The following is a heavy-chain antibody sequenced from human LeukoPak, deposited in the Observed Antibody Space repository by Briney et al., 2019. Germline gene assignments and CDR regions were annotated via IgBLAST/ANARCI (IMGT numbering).Heavy chain of an antibody. Sequence: GSLRLSCAASGFTFNNYAISWVRRPPGKGLEWVSGLSGSGSYTYYADSVKGRFTISRDNSKNTLYLQMNSLRAEDTAVYYCAKVPIHYGLDVWGQGTTVTVSS. CDR2: LSGSGSYT. V-gene: IGHV3-23*01. CDR1: GFTFNNYA. CDR3: AKVPIHYGLDV. J-gene: IGHJ6*02.